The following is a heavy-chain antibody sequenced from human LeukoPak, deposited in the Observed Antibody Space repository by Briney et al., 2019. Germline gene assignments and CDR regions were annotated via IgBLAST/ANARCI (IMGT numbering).Heavy chain of an antibody. J-gene: IGHJ5*02. CDR3: ARHYGP. CDR2: IYHSGTT. Sequence: SDTLSLTCAVSGYSISSSSWWGWIRQPPGKGLEWIAYIYHSGTTYYNPSLQSRVTISVDTSKNQFSLKLNSATAADTAVYYCARHYGPWGQGTLVTVSS. V-gene: IGHV4-28*01. CDR1: GYSISSSSW. D-gene: IGHD3-16*01.